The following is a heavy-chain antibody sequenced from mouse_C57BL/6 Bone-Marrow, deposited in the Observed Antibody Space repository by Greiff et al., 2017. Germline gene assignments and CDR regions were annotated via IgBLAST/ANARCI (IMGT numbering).Heavy chain of an antibody. J-gene: IGHJ1*03. Sequence: VQLQESGAELVRPGASVTLSCKASGYTFTDYEMHWVKQTPVHGLEWIGAIDPETGGTAYNQKFKGKAILTADKSSSTAYMELRSLTAEDSAVYYCTRETWYFDVWGTGTTVTVSS. CDR1: GYTFTDYE. V-gene: IGHV1-15*01. CDR2: IDPETGGT. CDR3: TRETWYFDV.